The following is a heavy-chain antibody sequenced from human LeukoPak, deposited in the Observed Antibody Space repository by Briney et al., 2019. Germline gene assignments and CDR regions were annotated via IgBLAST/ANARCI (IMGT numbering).Heavy chain of an antibody. CDR2: INWNGGST. CDR1: GFTFDDYG. D-gene: IGHD4-11*01. Sequence: GGSLRLSCAASGFTFDDYGMSWVRQAPGKGLEWVSGINWNGGSTGYADSVKGRFTISRDNAKNSLYLQMNSLRAEDTALYYCATSLPFVSIQHWGQGTLVTVSS. CDR3: ATSLPFVSIQH. J-gene: IGHJ1*01. V-gene: IGHV3-20*04.